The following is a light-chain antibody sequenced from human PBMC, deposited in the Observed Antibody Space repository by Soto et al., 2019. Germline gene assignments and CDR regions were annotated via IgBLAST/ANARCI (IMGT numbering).Light chain of an antibody. Sequence: DIQMTQSPSSVSASVGDRVTITCRASQAISDLLAWYQQKPGKAPKLLIYAASTLQSGVPSRFSGSGSGTDFTLTISSLQPEDFATYYCQQANSFPYTFGQGTNLEIK. J-gene: IGKJ2*01. CDR1: QAISDL. CDR2: AAS. V-gene: IGKV1D-12*01. CDR3: QQANSFPYT.